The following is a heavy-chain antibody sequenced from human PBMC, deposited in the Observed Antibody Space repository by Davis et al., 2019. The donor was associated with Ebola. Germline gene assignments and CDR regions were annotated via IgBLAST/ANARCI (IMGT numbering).Heavy chain of an antibody. J-gene: IGHJ6*02. CDR3: VPAAMHYGMDV. CDR2: ISSSSSTI. V-gene: IGHV3-11*01. D-gene: IGHD2-2*01. CDR1: GFTFSDYY. Sequence: PGGSLRLSCAASGFTFSDYYMSWIRQAPGKGLEWVSYISSSSSTIYYADSVKGRFTISRDNSKNTLYLQMNSLRAEDTAVYYCVPAAMHYGMDVWGQGTTVTVSS.